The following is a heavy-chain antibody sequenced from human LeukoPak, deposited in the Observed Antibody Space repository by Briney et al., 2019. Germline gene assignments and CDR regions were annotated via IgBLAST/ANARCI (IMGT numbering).Heavy chain of an antibody. D-gene: IGHD2-2*01. CDR2: IIPIFGTA. CDR3: ARDYCSSTSCLFDY. J-gene: IGHJ4*02. CDR1: GYTFTSYA. Sequence: SVKVSCKASGYTFTSYAMNWVRQAPGQGLEWMGGIIPIFGTANYAQKFQGRVTITADESTSTAYMELSSLRSEDTAVYYCARDYCSSTSCLFDYWGQGTLVTVSS. V-gene: IGHV1-69*13.